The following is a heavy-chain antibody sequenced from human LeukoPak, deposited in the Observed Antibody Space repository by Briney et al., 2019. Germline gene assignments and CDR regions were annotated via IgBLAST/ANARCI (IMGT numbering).Heavy chain of an antibody. Sequence: PGGSLRLSCAASGFTFSDHYMDWVRQAPGKGREWVGRTRNKANRYTAEYAASVRGRFTITRDDSKNSMYLQMNSLKTEDTAVYYCARDLTAVAGDWYFDLWGRGTLVTVSS. CDR2: TRNKANRYTA. CDR3: ARDLTAVAGDWYFDL. D-gene: IGHD6-19*01. CDR1: GFTFSDHY. V-gene: IGHV3-72*01. J-gene: IGHJ2*01.